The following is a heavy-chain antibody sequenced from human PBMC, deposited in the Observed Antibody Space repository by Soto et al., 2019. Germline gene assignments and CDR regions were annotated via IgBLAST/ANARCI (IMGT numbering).Heavy chain of an antibody. J-gene: IGHJ4*02. Sequence: EVQLVESGGGLVQPGGSLRLSCAASGFTFSSYWMHWVRQAPGKGLVWVSRINSDGSSTSYADSVKGRFTISRDNAKNTLYLQMNSLRAEDTAVYYCARDPGSRKRYCTHGVCSSYYFDYWGQGTLVTVSS. CDR3: ARDPGSRKRYCTHGVCSSYYFDY. V-gene: IGHV3-74*01. CDR2: INSDGSST. D-gene: IGHD2-8*01. CDR1: GFTFSSYW.